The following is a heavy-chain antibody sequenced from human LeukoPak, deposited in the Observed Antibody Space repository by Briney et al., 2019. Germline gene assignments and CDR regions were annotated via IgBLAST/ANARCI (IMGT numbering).Heavy chain of an antibody. CDR3: ARGDVEMATMVSAPSSFDY. CDR2: IIPILGIA. J-gene: IGHJ4*02. D-gene: IGHD5-24*01. CDR1: GGTFSSYA. V-gene: IGHV1-69*04. Sequence: ASVKVSCKASGGTFSSYAISWVRQAPGQGLEWMGRIIPILGIANYAQKFQGRVTITADKSTSTAYMELSSLRSEDTAVYYCARGDVEMATMVSAPSSFDYWGQGTLVTVSS.